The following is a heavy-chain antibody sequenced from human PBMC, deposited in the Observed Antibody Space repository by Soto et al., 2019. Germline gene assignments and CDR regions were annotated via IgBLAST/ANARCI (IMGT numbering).Heavy chain of an antibody. J-gene: IGHJ4*02. CDR2: FDPEDGET. V-gene: IGHV1-24*01. D-gene: IGHD3-3*01. CDR3: AKGRFLEWLLITDYFDY. CDR1: GYTLTELS. Sequence: ASVKVSCKVSGYTLTELSMHWVRQAPGKGLEWMGGFDPEDGETIYAQKFQGRVTMTEDTSTDTAYMELSSLRAEDTAVYYCAKGRFLEWLLITDYFDYWGQGTLVTVSS.